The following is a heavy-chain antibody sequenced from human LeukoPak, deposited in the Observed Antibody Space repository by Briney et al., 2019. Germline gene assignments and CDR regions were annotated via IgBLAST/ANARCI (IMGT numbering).Heavy chain of an antibody. CDR2: FDPEDGET. CDR1: GYTFTSYA. V-gene: IGHV1-24*01. D-gene: IGHD3-3*01. J-gene: IGHJ5*02. Sequence: ASVKVSCKASGYTFTSYAMNWVRQAPGKGLEWMGGFDPEDGETIYAQKFQGRVTMTEDTSTDTAYMELSSLRSEDTAVYYCATDDDFDPWGQGTLVTVSS. CDR3: ATDDDFDP.